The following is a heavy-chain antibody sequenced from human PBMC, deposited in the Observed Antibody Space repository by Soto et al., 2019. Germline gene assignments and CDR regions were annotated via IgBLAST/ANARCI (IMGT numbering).Heavy chain of an antibody. CDR1: GFPFNNYA. CDR2: ISYDGSNS. CDR3: AKGILSATFAHYAMDV. V-gene: IGHV3-30*18. J-gene: IGHJ6*02. D-gene: IGHD3-16*01. Sequence: QVQLVESGGGVVQPGTSLRLSCAASGFPFNNYAMHWVRQRPGKGLDWVAVISYDGSNSYYSDSVKGRFTVSRDRSKNTLSLQMNSLRVEDTAVYYCAKGILSATFAHYAMDVWGQGTTVTVSS.